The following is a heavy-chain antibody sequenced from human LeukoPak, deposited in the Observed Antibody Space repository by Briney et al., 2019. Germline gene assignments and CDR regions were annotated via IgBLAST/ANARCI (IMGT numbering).Heavy chain of an antibody. CDR3: ARGRIYDHSLYY. CDR2: MNPNSGNT. CDR1: GYTFTSYD. J-gene: IGHJ4*02. D-gene: IGHD3-22*01. Sequence: ASVKVSCKASGYTFTSYDINWVRQATGQGLEWMGWMNPNSGNTGYAQKFQGRVTMTRNTSMSTAYMELSSLRSEDTAVYYCARGRIYDHSLYYWGQGTLVTVSS. V-gene: IGHV1-8*01.